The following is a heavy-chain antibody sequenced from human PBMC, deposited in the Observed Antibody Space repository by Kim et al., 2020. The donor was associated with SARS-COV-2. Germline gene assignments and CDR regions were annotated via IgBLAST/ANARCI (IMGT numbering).Heavy chain of an antibody. J-gene: IGHJ3*02. D-gene: IGHD4-17*01. Sequence: YHADSVKSRFTISRDNSKNTLYLQMNSLRAEDTAVYHWAKSTVTTHDAFDIWGQGTMVTVSS. V-gene: IGHV3-33*06. CDR3: AKSTVTTHDAFDI.